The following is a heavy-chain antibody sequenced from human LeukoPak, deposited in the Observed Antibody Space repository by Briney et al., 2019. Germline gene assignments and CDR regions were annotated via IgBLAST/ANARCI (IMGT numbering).Heavy chain of an antibody. CDR3: ASAPDYDFWSGYYIGRGYFDY. J-gene: IGHJ4*02. CDR2: INHSGST. V-gene: IGHV4-34*01. CDR1: GGSFSGYY. Sequence: SETLSLTCAVYGGSFSGYYWSWIRQPPGKGLEWIGGINHSGSTNYNPSLKSRVTISVDTSKNQFSLKLSSVTAADTAVYYCASAPDYDFWSGYYIGRGYFDYWGQGTLVTVSS. D-gene: IGHD3-3*01.